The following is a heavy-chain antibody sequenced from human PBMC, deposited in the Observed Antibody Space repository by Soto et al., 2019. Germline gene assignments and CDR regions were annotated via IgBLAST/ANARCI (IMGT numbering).Heavy chain of an antibody. CDR1: GGTLSRYG. V-gene: IGHV1-69*01. CDR3: ATGGFWSGCISLKPYYYNGMDV. Sequence: QVQLVQSGAEVKKPGSSVKVSCKASGGTLSRYGISWVRQAPGQGLEWMGGIIPIFGTANYAQKFQGRVTITADESTSTAYMELRSLRSEDTAVYYCATGGFWSGCISLKPYYYNGMDVWGQGTTVTVSS. J-gene: IGHJ6*02. CDR2: IIPIFGTA. D-gene: IGHD3-3*01.